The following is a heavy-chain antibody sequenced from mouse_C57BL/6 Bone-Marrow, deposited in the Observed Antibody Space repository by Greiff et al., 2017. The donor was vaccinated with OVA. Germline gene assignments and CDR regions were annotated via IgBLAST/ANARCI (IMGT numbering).Heavy chain of an antibody. CDR2: INPSSGYT. J-gene: IGHJ1*03. CDR1: GYTFTSSW. D-gene: IGHD1-1*01. CDR3: ASPYGSSYGYFDV. V-gene: IGHV1-7*01. Sequence: QVQLKQSGAELAKPGASVKLSCKASGYTFTSSWMHWVKQRPGQGLEWIGYINPSSGYTKYNQKFKDKATLTADKSSSTAYMQLSSLTYEDSAVYYCASPYGSSYGYFDVWGTGTTVTVSS.